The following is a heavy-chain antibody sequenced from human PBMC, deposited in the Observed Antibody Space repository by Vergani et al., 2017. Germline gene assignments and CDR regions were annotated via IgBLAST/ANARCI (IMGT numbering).Heavy chain of an antibody. CDR2: LSASDRRT. Sequence: EVQLLESGGDLVQPGGSLRLSCAASGFTFIMPAMSWVRQAPGKGLEWVSTLSASDRRTHYADYVKGRFTISRDISKNTLFLHMNSLRPEDTAVYYCAKVGRSEVAGTFGAFDIWGQGTMVTVSS. V-gene: IGHV3-23*01. J-gene: IGHJ3*02. CDR3: AKVGRSEVAGTFGAFDI. D-gene: IGHD6-19*01. CDR1: GFTFIMPA.